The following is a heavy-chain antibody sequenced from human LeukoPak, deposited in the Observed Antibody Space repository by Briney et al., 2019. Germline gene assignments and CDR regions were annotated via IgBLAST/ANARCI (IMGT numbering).Heavy chain of an antibody. CDR3: ARGGAIVVVPAAMVS. J-gene: IGHJ4*02. D-gene: IGHD2-2*01. V-gene: IGHV1-2*02. CDR1: GYTFTGYY. Sequence: ASVKVSCKASGYTFTGYYMQWVRQAPGQGLEWMGWIVPNSGGTNYAQKFQGRVIMTRDMSISTAYMERSRLRSDDTAMYYCARGGAIVVVPAAMVSWGQGTLVTVSS. CDR2: IVPNSGGT.